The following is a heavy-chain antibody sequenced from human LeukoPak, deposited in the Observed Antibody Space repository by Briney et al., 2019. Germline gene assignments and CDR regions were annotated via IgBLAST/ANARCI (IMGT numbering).Heavy chain of an antibody. CDR2: VNQDGSEK. CDR3: SKSYSGNYFWFDP. J-gene: IGHJ5*02. Sequence: PGGSLRLSCAVSGFTFSTYWMRWVRQAPGKGLEWVANVNQDGSEKYYEESVKGRFTISRDNAKNSLHLQMNSLRAEDTAMYYCSKSYSGNYFWFDPWGQGTLVTVSS. V-gene: IGHV3-7*03. D-gene: IGHD3-10*01. CDR1: GFTFSTYW.